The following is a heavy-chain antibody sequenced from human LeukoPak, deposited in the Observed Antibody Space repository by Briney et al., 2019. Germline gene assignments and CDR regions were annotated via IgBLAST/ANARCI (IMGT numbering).Heavy chain of an antibody. D-gene: IGHD2-2*02. CDR2: FAPEDGET. CDR1: GYTLSELS. V-gene: IGHV1-24*01. CDR3: ATPRGYCRSTTCYIFDY. J-gene: IGHJ4*01. Sequence: ASVKVSCKVSGYTLSELSMHWVRQAPGDRLEWIGGFAPEDGETIYAQKFQGRVTMTEDTSTDTAYMELSSLRSEDTAVYYCATPRGYCRSTTCYIFDYWSHGTLVTVSS.